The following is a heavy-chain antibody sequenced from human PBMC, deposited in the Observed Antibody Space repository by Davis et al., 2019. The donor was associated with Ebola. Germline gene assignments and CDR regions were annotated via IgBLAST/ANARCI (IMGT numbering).Heavy chain of an antibody. V-gene: IGHV3-64*04. CDR2: ISSNGGST. CDR1: GFTFSSYA. J-gene: IGHJ4*02. CDR3: ATDRYSSSSFVDY. D-gene: IGHD6-6*01. Sequence: GGSLRLSCSASGFTFSSYAMHWVRQAPGKGLEYVSAISSNGGSTYYADSVKGRFSISRDNSKNTLYLQINSLRAEDTAVYYCATDRYSSSSFVDYWGQGTLVTVSS.